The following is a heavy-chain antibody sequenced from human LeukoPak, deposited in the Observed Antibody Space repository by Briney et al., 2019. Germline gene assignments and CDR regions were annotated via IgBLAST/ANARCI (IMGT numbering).Heavy chain of an antibody. CDR3: ARVAQVQYHFDF. Sequence: GGSLRLSCAASGFTVSSNYMSWVRQAPGHGLEWVSIIYSGGNTYYADCVEGRFTISRDNSKNTLYLQMNSLRAEDTAVYYCARVAQVQYHFDFWGQGTLVTVSS. CDR2: IYSGGNT. J-gene: IGHJ4*02. V-gene: IGHV3-66*01. D-gene: IGHD2-2*01. CDR1: GFTVSSNY.